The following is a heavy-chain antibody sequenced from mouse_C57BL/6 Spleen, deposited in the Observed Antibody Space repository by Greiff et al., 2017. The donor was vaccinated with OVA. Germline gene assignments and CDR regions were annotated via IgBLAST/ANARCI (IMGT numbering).Heavy chain of an antibody. CDR2: INPNNGGT. V-gene: IGHV1-26*01. J-gene: IGHJ4*01. CDR3: ARSKLGTRAMDY. Sequence: EVQLQQSGPELVKPGASVKISCKASGYTFTDYYMNWVKQSHGKSLEWIGDINPNNGGTSYNQKFKGKATLTVDKSSSTAYMELRSLTSEDSAVYYCARSKLGTRAMDYWGQGTSVTVSS. CDR1: GYTFTDYY. D-gene: IGHD4-1*01.